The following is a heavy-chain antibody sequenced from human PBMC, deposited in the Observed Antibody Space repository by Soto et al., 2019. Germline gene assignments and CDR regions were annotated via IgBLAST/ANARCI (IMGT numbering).Heavy chain of an antibody. CDR2: IDSSGYT. CDR3: ARGVSIFQGFDV. CDR1: GFTFRTFD. J-gene: IGHJ6*02. Sequence: PXGSLRLSFAASGFTFRTFDIHWVRQSTGKGLDWVSTIDSSGYTYFPDSVKGRFTISRDFAENSLYLHLHSLGVEDTAVYFCARGVSIFQGFDVWGRGTTVTVSS. V-gene: IGHV3-13*01. D-gene: IGHD3-3*01.